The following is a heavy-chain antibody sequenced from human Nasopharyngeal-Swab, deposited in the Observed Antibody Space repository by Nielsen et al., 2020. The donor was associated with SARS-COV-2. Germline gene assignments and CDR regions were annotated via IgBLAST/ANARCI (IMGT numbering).Heavy chain of an antibody. Sequence: GSLRLSCTVSGGSISSYYWSWIRQPPGKGLEWIGYIYYSGSTNYNPSLKSRVTISVDTSKNQFSLKVSSVTAAETAVYYCAGKSGSYYYYYGMDVWGQGTTVTVSS. CDR2: IYYSGST. D-gene: IGHD1-26*01. CDR1: GGSISSYY. J-gene: IGHJ6*02. CDR3: AGKSGSYYYYYGMDV. V-gene: IGHV4-59*13.